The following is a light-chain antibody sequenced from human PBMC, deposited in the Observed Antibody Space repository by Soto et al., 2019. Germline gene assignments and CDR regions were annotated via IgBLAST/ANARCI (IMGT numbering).Light chain of an antibody. CDR2: STN. J-gene: IGLJ3*02. CDR1: SGSVSTSYY. Sequence: QAVVTQEPSVSVSPGGTVTLTCGLSSGSVSTSYYPSWYQQTPGQAPRTPIYSTNTRSSGVPDRFSGSILGNNAALTITGAQADDESDYSCVLYMGSGIWVFGGGTQLTVL. V-gene: IGLV8-61*01. CDR3: VLYMGSGIWV.